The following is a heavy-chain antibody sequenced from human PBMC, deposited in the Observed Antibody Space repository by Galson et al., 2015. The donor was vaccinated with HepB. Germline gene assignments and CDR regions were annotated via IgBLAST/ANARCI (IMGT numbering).Heavy chain of an antibody. CDR2: LNENGSVE. Sequence: SLRLSCAASGFTFTSHWMSWVRQAPGKGLEWVSILNENGSVENYMDSVKGRFTISRDNSKNSLYLQMNSLRAEDTAVYDCAREPTADSSWCQGTLVTVSS. CDR1: GFTFTSHW. CDR3: AREPTADSS. J-gene: IGHJ4*02. V-gene: IGHV3-7*03. D-gene: IGHD6-13*01.